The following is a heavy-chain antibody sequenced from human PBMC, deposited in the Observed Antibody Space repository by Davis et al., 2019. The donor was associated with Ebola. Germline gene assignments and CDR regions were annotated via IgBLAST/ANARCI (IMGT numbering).Heavy chain of an antibody. J-gene: IGHJ4*02. V-gene: IGHV3-30-3*01. CDR3: TRNFDYDDYF. D-gene: IGHD4-17*01. Sequence: GESLKISCAASGFTFSSYAMHWVRQAPGKGLEWVAVISYDGSNKYYADSVKGRFTISRDNSKNTLYLQMNSLRAEDTAVYYCTRNFDYDDYFWGQGTLVTVSS. CDR2: ISYDGSNK. CDR1: GFTFSSYA.